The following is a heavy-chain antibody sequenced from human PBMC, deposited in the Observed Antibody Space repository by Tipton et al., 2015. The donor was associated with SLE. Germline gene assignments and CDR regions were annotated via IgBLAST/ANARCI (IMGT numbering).Heavy chain of an antibody. CDR3: ARGSGYDWPGGYYYYGMDV. CDR2: IYHSGST. V-gene: IGHV4-4*02. J-gene: IGHJ6*02. Sequence: TLSLTCAVSGGSISSFNWWTWVRQTPGKGLEWIGEIYHSGSTNYNPSLKSRVTISVDKSKNQFSLRLSSVTAADTAVYYCARGSGYDWPGGYYYYGMDVWRQGTTVTVSS. CDR1: GGSISSFNW. D-gene: IGHD5-12*01.